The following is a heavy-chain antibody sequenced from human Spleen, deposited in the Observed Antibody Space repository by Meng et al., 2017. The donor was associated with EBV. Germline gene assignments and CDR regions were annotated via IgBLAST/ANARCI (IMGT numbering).Heavy chain of an antibody. CDR1: GFTFVSYF. Sequence: QVQVVQSGAEVKKPGASVKVSCKASGFTFVSYFMHWVRQAPGQGLEWMGIINPNGGLTAYAQKFQGRVTLTRDTSTSTVYLELSSLRSEDTAFYYCARGREFRGVFDYWGQGSLVTVSS. J-gene: IGHJ4*02. CDR3: ARGREFRGVFDY. D-gene: IGHD3-10*01. CDR2: INPNGGLT. V-gene: IGHV1-46*01.